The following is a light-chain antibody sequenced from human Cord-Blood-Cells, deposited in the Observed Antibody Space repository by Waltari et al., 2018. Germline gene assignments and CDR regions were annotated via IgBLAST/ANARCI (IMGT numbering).Light chain of an antibody. J-gene: IGKJ1*01. CDR1: QSVLYNSNNKNY. CDR2: WAS. CDR3: QQYYSTPQT. V-gene: IGKV4-1*01. Sequence: DIVMTQSPDSLAVSLGERATINCKSSQSVLYNSNNKNYLAWYQQKPGQPPKLLIYWASTRESGVPDRFRGSGSGTDFTLTISSLQAEDVAVYYCQQYYSTPQTFGQGTKVEIK.